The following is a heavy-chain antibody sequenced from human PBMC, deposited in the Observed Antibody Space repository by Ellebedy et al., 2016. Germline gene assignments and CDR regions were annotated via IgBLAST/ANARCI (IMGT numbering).Heavy chain of an antibody. J-gene: IGHJ4*02. CDR3: AKLGEWELLYFES. V-gene: IGHV3-23*01. D-gene: IGHD1-26*01. CDR2: ISGSGGST. Sequence: GESLKISXAASGFTFSSYAMSWVRQAPGKGLEWVSAISGSGGSTYYADSVKGRFTVFRDKFKNTLYLQMNSLRVEDTAVYYCAKLGEWELLYFESWGQGTLVTVSS. CDR1: GFTFSSYA.